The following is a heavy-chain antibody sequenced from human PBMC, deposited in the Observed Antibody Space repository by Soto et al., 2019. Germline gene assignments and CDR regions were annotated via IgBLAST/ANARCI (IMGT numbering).Heavy chain of an antibody. J-gene: IGHJ4*02. Sequence: QLQLQESGSGLVKPSQTLSLTCAVSGGSISSGGYSWSWIRQPPGKGLEWIGYIYHSGSTYYNPSPNSRVTISVDRSKNQFSLKLSSVTAADTAVYYCARAGGLGAVAVDYWGQGTLVTVSS. D-gene: IGHD6-19*01. CDR2: IYHSGST. CDR3: ARAGGLGAVAVDY. V-gene: IGHV4-30-2*01. CDR1: GGSISSGGYS.